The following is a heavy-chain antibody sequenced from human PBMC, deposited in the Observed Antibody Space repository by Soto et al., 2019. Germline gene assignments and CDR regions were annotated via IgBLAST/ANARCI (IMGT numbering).Heavy chain of an antibody. J-gene: IGHJ4*02. D-gene: IGHD3-22*01. CDR1: GYTFTSYG. Sequence: DSVNVSCKASGYTFTSYGISWVRQAPGQGLERMGWISAYNGNTNYAQKLQGRVTMTTDTSTSTAYMELRSLRSDDTAVYSCARAGNRNLYDRSGSSAPDYWGQALLVSVS. CDR3: ARAGNRNLYDRSGSSAPDY. V-gene: IGHV1-18*01. CDR2: ISAYNGNT.